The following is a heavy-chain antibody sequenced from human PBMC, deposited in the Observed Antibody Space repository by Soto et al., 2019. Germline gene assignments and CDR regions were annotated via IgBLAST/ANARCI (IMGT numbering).Heavy chain of an antibody. J-gene: IGHJ4*02. D-gene: IGHD3-9*01. CDR2: INAGNGNT. CDR1: GYTFTSYA. V-gene: IGHV1-3*01. CDR3: ARSGVSWLLLFDY. Sequence: GASVKVSCKASGYTFTSYAMHWVRQAPGQRLEWMGWINAGNGNTKYSQKFQGRVTIARDTSASTAYMELSSLRPEDTAVYYCARSGVSWLLLFDYWGQGTLVTVSS.